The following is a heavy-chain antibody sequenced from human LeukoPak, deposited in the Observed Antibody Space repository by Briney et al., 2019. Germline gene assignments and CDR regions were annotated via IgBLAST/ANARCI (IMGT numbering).Heavy chain of an antibody. CDR1: GGSISSYY. CDR2: IYYSGST. D-gene: IGHD1-26*01. V-gene: IGHV4-59*08. CDR3: ARHSSPYSGSYLDY. Sequence: SETLSLTCTVSGGSISSYYWSWIRQPPGKGLEWIGYIYYSGSTNYNPSLKSRVTISVDTSKNQFSLKLSSVTAADTAVYYCARHSSPYSGSYLDYWGQGTLVTVSS. J-gene: IGHJ4*02.